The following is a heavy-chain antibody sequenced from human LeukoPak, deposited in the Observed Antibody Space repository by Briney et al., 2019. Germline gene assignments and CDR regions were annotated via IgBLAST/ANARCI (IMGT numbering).Heavy chain of an antibody. CDR1: GFTFSNYG. J-gene: IGHJ6*02. D-gene: IGHD2-8*01. Sequence: GGSLRLSCAASGFTFSNYGMHWVRQAPGKGLEWVTIIWYDGSNKYYADSVKGRFTISRDNAKSTLYLQMNSLRAEDTAVYYCARQWGNDMDVWGQGTTVTVSS. CDR2: IWYDGSNK. V-gene: IGHV3-33*01. CDR3: ARQWGNDMDV.